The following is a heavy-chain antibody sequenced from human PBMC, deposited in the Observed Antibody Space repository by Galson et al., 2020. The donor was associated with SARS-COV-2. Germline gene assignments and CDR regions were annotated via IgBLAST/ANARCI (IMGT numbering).Heavy chain of an antibody. CDR2: INPNSGGT. J-gene: IGHJ3*02. Sequence: ASVKVSCKASGYTFTGYYMHWVRQAPGQGLEWMGWINPNSGGTNYAQKFQGWVTMTRDTSISTAYMELSRLRSDDTAVYYCARGPFYYDFWRGGAFDIWGQGTMVTVSS. CDR3: ARGPFYYDFWRGGAFDI. CDR1: GYTFTGYY. V-gene: IGHV1-2*04. D-gene: IGHD3-3*01.